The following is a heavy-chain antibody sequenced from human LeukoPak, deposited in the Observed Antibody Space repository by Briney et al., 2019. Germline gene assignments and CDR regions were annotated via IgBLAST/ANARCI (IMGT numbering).Heavy chain of an antibody. J-gene: IGHJ4*02. CDR2: IYYSGST. CDR1: GGSISSYY. CDR3: ARQDYFDY. Sequence: SETLSLTRTVPGGSISSYYWSWIRQPPGKGLEWIGYIYYSGSTNYNPSLKSRVTISVDTSKNQFSLKLSSVTAADTAVYYCARQDYFDYWGQGTLVTVSS. V-gene: IGHV4-59*01.